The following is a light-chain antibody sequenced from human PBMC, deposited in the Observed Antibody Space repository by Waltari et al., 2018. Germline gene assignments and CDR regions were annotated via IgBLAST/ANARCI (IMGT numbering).Light chain of an antibody. CDR3: CSYAGSSTLVV. J-gene: IGLJ2*01. CDR2: EGS. Sequence: QSALTQPASVSGSPGQSITISCTGTSSDVGRYNLVSSYQQHPGKAPKLMIYEGSKRPSGVSNRFSGSKSGNTASLTISGLQAEDEADYYCCSYAGSSTLVVFGGGTKLTVL. CDR1: SSDVGRYNL. V-gene: IGLV2-23*01.